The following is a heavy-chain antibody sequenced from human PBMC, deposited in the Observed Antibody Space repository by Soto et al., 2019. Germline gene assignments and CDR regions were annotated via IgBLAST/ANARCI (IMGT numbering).Heavy chain of an antibody. CDR1: GYTFISYG. V-gene: IGHV1-18*01. CDR2: ISTFNGKT. Sequence: QVQLVQSGAEVKKPGASVKVSCKASGYTFISYGISWVRQAPGQGLEWMGWISTFNGKTNYAQNVQGXXXXTTDTXXXXXXXXXXXXXXDXTAVYYCARDRVPKSSGYFPFDYWGQXTL. D-gene: IGHD3-22*01. J-gene: IGHJ4*02. CDR3: ARDRVPKSSGYFPFDY.